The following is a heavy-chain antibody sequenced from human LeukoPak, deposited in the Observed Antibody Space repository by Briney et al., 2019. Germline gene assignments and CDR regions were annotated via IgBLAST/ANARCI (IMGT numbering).Heavy chain of an antibody. V-gene: IGHV4-34*01. CDR1: GGSFSGYL. Sequence: PSETLSLTCGVPGGSFSGYLWTWIRQSPARGLEWIGENNQNVHPTYNPSLKSRVTMSVDASKRQFSLMLDSVTAADTAVYYCSKGPLVLMVYARGTRFEPWGQGTLVSVSS. J-gene: IGHJ5*02. CDR2: NNQNVHP. CDR3: SKGPLVLMVYARGTRFEP. D-gene: IGHD2-8*01.